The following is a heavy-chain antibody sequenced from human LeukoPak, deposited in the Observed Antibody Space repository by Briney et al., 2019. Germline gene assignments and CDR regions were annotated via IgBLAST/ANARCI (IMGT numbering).Heavy chain of an antibody. V-gene: IGHV3-66*01. J-gene: IGHJ6*02. CDR3: ASRDKGYYYGMDV. CDR1: GFTVSGNY. D-gene: IGHD5-24*01. Sequence: GSLRLSCAASGFTVSGNYMSWVHQAPGKGLEWVSLLYSGGSTYYADSVKGRFSISRDNSKNTLYLQMNSLRAEDTAVYYCASRDKGYYYGMDVWGQGTTVTVSS. CDR2: LYSGGST.